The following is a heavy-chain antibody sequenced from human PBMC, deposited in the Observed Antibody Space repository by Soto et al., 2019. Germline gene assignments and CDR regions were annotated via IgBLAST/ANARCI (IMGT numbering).Heavy chain of an antibody. D-gene: IGHD3-10*01. CDR2: ISSSGTYI. CDR1: GFTFNDYS. J-gene: IGHJ6*02. V-gene: IGHV3-21*01. Sequence: GGSLRLSCEASGFTFNDYSMDWVRQAPEKGLEWVPSISSSGTYIYYADSVKGRFAISRGNANNVMYLQMDTLRAEDTAVYYCVRAGHVFDVHYYGMDLWGQGTTVTVSS. CDR3: VRAGHVFDVHYYGMDL.